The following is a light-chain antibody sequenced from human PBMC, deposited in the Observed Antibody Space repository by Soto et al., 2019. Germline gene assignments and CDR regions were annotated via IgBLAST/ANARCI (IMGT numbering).Light chain of an antibody. CDR1: SRDVGGYNY. Sequence: QSVLTQPASVSGSPGQSITISCTGTSRDVGGYNYVSWYQQHPGKAPKLMIYEVSNRPSGVSNRFSGSKSGNTASLTISGLQAEDVADYYCSSYTSSSTLYVFGTGTKVTVL. V-gene: IGLV2-14*01. CDR3: SSYTSSSTLYV. CDR2: EVS. J-gene: IGLJ1*01.